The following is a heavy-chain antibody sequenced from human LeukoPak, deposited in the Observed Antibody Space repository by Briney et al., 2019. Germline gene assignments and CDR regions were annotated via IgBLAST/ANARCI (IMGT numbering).Heavy chain of an antibody. CDR3: ARAYGVTHYGSGSSFDY. CDR2: INPNSGGT. J-gene: IGHJ4*02. D-gene: IGHD3-10*01. V-gene: IGHV1-2*02. Sequence: ASVKVSCKASGYTFTSYYMHWVRQAPGQGLEWMGWINPNSGGTNYAQKFQGRVTMTRDTSISTAYMELSRLRSDDTAVYYCARAYGVTHYGSGSSFDYWGQGTLVTVSS. CDR1: GYTFTSYY.